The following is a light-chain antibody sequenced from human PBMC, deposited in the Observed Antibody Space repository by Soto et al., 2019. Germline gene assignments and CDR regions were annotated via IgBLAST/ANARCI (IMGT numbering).Light chain of an antibody. Sequence: QSVLTQPASVSGSPGQWITISCTGTSSDVGGYNYVSWYQQHPGKAPKLMIYEVSNRPSGVANRFSASNSGTTASLTIAVLEAEDEDDYCYNSYTSSSTRVFGTGTKVTVL. V-gene: IGLV2-14*01. CDR2: EVS. CDR3: NSYTSSSTRV. J-gene: IGLJ1*01. CDR1: SSDVGGYNY.